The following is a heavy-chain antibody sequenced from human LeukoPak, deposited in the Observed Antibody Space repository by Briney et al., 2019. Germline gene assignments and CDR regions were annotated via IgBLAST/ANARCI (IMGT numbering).Heavy chain of an antibody. CDR2: IYTSGST. J-gene: IGHJ5*02. V-gene: IGHV4-61*02. D-gene: IGHD6-13*01. CDR3: ARGARLAAAGMFDP. Sequence: PSETLSLTCTVSGGSISSGSYYWSWIRQPAGKGLEWIGRIYTSGSTNYNPSLKSRVTISVDTSKNQFSLKLSSVTAADTAVYYCARGARLAAAGMFDPWGQGTLVTVSS. CDR1: GGSISSGSYY.